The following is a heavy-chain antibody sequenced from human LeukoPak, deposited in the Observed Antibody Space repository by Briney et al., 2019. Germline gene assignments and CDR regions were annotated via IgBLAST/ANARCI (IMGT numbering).Heavy chain of an antibody. CDR1: GGSISSYY. V-gene: IGHV4-4*09. D-gene: IGHD3-22*01. J-gene: IGHJ5*02. CDR3: ARSNYDSSGYNWFDP. CDR2: IYTSGST. Sequence: SETLSLTCTVSGGSISSYYWSWIRQPPGKGLEWIGYIYTSGSTNYNPSLKSRVTISVDTSKNQFSLKLSSVTAADTAVYYCARSNYDSSGYNWFDPWGQGTLVTVSS.